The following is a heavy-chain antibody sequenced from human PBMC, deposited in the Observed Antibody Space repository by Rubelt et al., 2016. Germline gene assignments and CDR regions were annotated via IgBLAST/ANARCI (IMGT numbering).Heavy chain of an antibody. J-gene: IGHJ4*02. Sequence: GKGLEWIGEINHSGSTYYNPSLKSRVTISVDTSKNQFSLKLSSVTAADTAVYYCARGPPWDYWGQGTLVTVSS. V-gene: IGHV4-34*01. CDR2: INHSGST. CDR3: ARGPPWDY.